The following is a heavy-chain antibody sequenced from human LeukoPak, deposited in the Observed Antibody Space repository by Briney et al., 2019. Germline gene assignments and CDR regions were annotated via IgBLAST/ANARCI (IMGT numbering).Heavy chain of an antibody. CDR1: GFTFSSYA. CDR2: ISWNSGSI. Sequence: GGSLRLSCAASGFTFSSYAMSWVRQAPGKGLEWVSGISWNSGSIGYADSVKGRFTISRDNAKNSLYLQMNSLRAEDTALYYCAKEDYGGNSYFDYWGQGTLVTASS. CDR3: AKEDYGGNSYFDY. V-gene: IGHV3-9*01. J-gene: IGHJ4*02. D-gene: IGHD4-23*01.